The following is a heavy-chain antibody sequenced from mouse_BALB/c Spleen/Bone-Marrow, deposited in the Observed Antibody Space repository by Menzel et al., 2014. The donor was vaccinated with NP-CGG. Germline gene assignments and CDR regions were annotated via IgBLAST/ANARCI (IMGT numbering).Heavy chain of an antibody. CDR1: GFTFNTYA. V-gene: IGHV10-1*02. Sequence: EAQLVESGGGLVQPKGSLKLSCAASGFTFNTYAMNWVRQAPGKGLEWVARIRSKSNNYATYYADSVKDRFTISRDDSQSMLYLQMNNLKTEDTAMYYCVRQNYDYAWFAYWGQGTLVTVSA. CDR3: VRQNYDYAWFAY. J-gene: IGHJ3*01. D-gene: IGHD2-4*01. CDR2: IRSKSNNYAT.